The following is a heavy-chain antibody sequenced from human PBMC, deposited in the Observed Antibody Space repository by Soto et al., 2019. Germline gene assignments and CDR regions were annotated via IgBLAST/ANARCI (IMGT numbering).Heavy chain of an antibody. J-gene: IGHJ3*02. Sequence: QVQLVQSGAEVKKPGASVKVSCKASGYTFTGYYMHWVRQAPGQGLEWMGWINPNSGGTNYAQKFQGWVTMTRDTSXXTAYMELSRLRSDDTAVYYCARVRYYGSGRYAFDIWGQGTMVTVSS. V-gene: IGHV1-2*04. CDR3: ARVRYYGSGRYAFDI. CDR1: GYTFTGYY. CDR2: INPNSGGT. D-gene: IGHD3-10*01.